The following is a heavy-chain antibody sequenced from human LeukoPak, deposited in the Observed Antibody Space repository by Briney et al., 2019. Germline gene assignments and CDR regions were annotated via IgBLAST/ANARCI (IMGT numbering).Heavy chain of an antibody. V-gene: IGHV3-23*01. J-gene: IGHJ4*02. D-gene: IGHD3-22*01. CDR2: ITSSGAAT. CDR3: AKDRPNYYGSNGHYYKLNGVC. CDR1: GFTFSSYA. Sequence: PGGSLRLSCAASGFTFSSYARSWVRQAPGKGLEWVSSITSSGAATYYADSVKGRFTISRDNSDNTLYLQMNSLRAEDTAVYYCAKDRPNYYGSNGHYYKLNGVCWGQGTLVTVSS.